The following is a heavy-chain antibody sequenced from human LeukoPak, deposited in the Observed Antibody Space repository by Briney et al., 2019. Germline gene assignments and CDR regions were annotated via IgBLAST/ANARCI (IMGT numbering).Heavy chain of an antibody. Sequence: PGGSLRLSCAASGFTFSSYGMHWVREAPGKGLEWVAVISYDGSNKYYADSVKGRFTISRDNSKNTLYLQMNSLRAEDTAVYYCTGGAGWLTDYWGQGTLVTVSS. CDR2: ISYDGSNK. J-gene: IGHJ4*02. CDR3: TGGAGWLTDY. D-gene: IGHD6-19*01. V-gene: IGHV3-30*03. CDR1: GFTFSSYG.